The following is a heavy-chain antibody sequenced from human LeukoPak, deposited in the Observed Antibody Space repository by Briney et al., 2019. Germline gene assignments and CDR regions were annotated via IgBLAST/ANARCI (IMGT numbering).Heavy chain of an antibody. CDR1: GGSISNGDYY. J-gene: IGHJ3*02. Sequence: SETLSLTCTVSGGSISNGDYYWTWIRRHPGKGLEWIGYIYYSGSTYYNPSLKSRVVISVDTSKNQFSLKLKSVTAADTAVYYCARDRRWLRFHGFDIWGQGTMVTVSS. CDR2: IYYSGST. CDR3: ARDRRWLRFHGFDI. V-gene: IGHV4-31*03. D-gene: IGHD5-12*01.